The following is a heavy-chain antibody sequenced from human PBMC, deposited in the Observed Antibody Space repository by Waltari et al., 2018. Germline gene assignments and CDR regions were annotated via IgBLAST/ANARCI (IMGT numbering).Heavy chain of an antibody. Sequence: QVQLVQSGAEVKKPGASVKVSCKTSGSIFTDYDVNWVRQATGQGLGWMGWINPNTGVAGYAQTFQGRVTITRDTSISTAYMEVSSLRSEDTAVYYCARHAHSGDYWGQGTLVTVSS. CDR3: ARHAHSGDY. D-gene: IGHD2-15*01. J-gene: IGHJ4*02. CDR2: INPNTGVA. V-gene: IGHV1-8*03. CDR1: GSIFTDYD.